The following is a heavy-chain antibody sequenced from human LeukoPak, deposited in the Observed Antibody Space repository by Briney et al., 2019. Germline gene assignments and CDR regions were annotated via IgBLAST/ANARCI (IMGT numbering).Heavy chain of an antibody. Sequence: PGGNLRLYCAGSGFTFCDYNMSWIRQAQGKGLEWVSYISSGGRTRSHADSVKGRFTVSRDHAENTLYLQNHSLRAEDTAVYYCARGAAAGRCFDYWGQGTLVTVSS. CDR3: ARGAAAGRCFDY. CDR2: ISSGGRTR. D-gene: IGHD6-13*01. V-gene: IGHV3-11*01. J-gene: IGHJ4*02. CDR1: GFTFCDYN.